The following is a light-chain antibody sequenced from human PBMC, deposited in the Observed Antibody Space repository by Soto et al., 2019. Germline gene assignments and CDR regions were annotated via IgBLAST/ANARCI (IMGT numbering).Light chain of an antibody. V-gene: IGKV3D-15*01. CDR2: GAS. Sequence: EIVMTQSPATLSVSPGERATLSCGASQSVSSNLAWYQQKPGQAPRLLIYGASTRATGIPARFSGSGSGTDFTLTISSLQSEDFGVYFCQQYDNWPLTFGGGTKVDI. J-gene: IGKJ4*01. CDR1: QSVSSN. CDR3: QQYDNWPLT.